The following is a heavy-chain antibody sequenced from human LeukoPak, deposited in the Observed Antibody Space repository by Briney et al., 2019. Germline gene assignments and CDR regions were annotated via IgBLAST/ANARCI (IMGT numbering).Heavy chain of an antibody. CDR1: GGSISSYY. CDR3: ARVIAASSFLDY. V-gene: IGHV4-4*07. D-gene: IGHD6-13*01. Sequence: PSETLSLTCTVSGGSISSYYWTWIRQPAGKGLEWIGRIYTSGSTNYNPSLKSRVTMSVGTSKNQFSLKLSSVTAADTAVYYCARVIAASSFLDYWGQGTLVTVSS. CDR2: IYTSGST. J-gene: IGHJ4*02.